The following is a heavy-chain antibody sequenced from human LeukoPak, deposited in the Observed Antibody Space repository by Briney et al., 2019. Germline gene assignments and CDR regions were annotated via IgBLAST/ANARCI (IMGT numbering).Heavy chain of an antibody. CDR2: ISPYNGNT. CDR3: GRGDSRDGDYAMNDY. CDR1: GYTFTSYG. Sequence: ASVKVSCKASGYTFTSYGISWVRQAPGQGLEGMGWISPYNGNTNYAQKLQGTVTITTDTSTSPAYMELRSPRTDGPAVYYCGRGDSRDGDYAMNDYGGEGTLVTVSS. D-gene: IGHD4-17*01. V-gene: IGHV1-18*01. J-gene: IGHJ4*02.